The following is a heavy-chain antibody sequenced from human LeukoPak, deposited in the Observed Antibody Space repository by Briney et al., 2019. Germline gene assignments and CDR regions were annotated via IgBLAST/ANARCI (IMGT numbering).Heavy chain of an antibody. D-gene: IGHD1-14*01. J-gene: IGHJ4*02. CDR3: APRAMGTKSIDY. CDR2: VRYSGKT. Sequence: PSETLSLTCTVSGGSISSTSSYWGWIRQPPGKGLEWIGSVRYSGKTYYNPSLKSRVTMSLDTSKNQFSLRLTSVTAADTAIYYCAPRAMGTKSIDYWGQGTLVTVSS. CDR1: GGSISSTSSY. V-gene: IGHV4-39*01.